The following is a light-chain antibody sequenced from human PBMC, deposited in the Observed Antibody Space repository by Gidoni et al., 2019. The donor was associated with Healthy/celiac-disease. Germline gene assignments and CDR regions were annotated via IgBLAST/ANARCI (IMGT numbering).Light chain of an antibody. Sequence: EIVLTQSPATLSLSPGERATLSCRASQSVSSYLAWYQQKPGQAPRLLIYDASNRATGIPARFSGSGSGTDFTLTISSLEPEDFAVYYCQQRSNCTFGGXTKVEIK. CDR2: DAS. CDR1: QSVSSY. V-gene: IGKV3-11*01. J-gene: IGKJ4*01. CDR3: QQRSNCT.